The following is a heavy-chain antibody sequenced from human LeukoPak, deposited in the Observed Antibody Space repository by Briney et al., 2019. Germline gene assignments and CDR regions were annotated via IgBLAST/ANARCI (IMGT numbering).Heavy chain of an antibody. CDR1: GYTFTGYY. J-gene: IGHJ6*02. CDR3: ARTFVVVSDYGMDV. V-gene: IGHV1-2*02. CDR2: INPNSGGT. Sequence: ASVKVSCKASGYTFTGYYIHWVRQATGQGLEWMGRINPNSGGTNYAQNFQGRVTMTRDTSISTAYMELSRLRSDDTAVYYCARTFVVVSDYGMDVWGQGTTVTVSS. D-gene: IGHD2-2*01.